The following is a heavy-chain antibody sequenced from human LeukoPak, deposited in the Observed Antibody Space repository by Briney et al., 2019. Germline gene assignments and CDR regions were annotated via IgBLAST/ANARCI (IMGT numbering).Heavy chain of an antibody. V-gene: IGHV1-46*01. D-gene: IGHD2-2*01. CDR1: GCTFTNYY. J-gene: IGHJ4*02. CDR2: INPNDGST. CDR3: ARDLPRGPANY. Sequence: APVKVSCKASGCTFTNYYLHWVRQGPGQGLEWMGIINPNDGSTSYGQKFQGRVTMTRDTSTSTVYMDVSSLRSEDTAVYYCARDLPRGPANYWGQGTLVTVSS.